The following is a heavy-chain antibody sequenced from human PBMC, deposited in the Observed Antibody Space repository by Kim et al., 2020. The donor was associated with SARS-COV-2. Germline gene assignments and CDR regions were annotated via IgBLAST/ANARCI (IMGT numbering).Heavy chain of an antibody. D-gene: IGHD3-10*01. V-gene: IGHV3-23*01. Sequence: ADSVKGRFTISRDNSKNTLYLQMNSLRAEDTAVYYCAKDLGVQAYGWFDPWGQGTLVTVSS. J-gene: IGHJ5*02. CDR3: AKDLGVQAYGWFDP.